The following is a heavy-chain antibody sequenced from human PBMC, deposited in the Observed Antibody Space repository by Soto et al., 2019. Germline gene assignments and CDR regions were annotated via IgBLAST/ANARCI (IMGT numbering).Heavy chain of an antibody. J-gene: IGHJ6*02. CDR1: GGSISSGDYY. Sequence: QVQLQESGPGLVKPSQTLSLTCTVSGGSISSGDYYWSWIRQPPGKGLEWIGYIYYSGSAYYNPSLKSRVNLSIDTSKDQSSLKQSSVTAAGTAVYYGARAAPRSGSYGIDVWGPGTTVTVSS. V-gene: IGHV4-30-4*01. CDR3: ARAAPRSGSYGIDV. D-gene: IGHD3-3*01. CDR2: IYYSGSA.